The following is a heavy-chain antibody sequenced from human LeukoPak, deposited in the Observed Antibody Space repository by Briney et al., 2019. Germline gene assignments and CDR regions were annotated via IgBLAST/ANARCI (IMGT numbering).Heavy chain of an antibody. Sequence: GGSLRLSCAGSGFTFRNYWMNWVRQAPGKGLEWVANIKEDGSEKYYVDSVKGRFTISRDNAKNSLYLQMNSLRAEDTALYYCARLYYYDSSGLGDYWGQGTLVTVSS. CDR1: GFTFRNYW. CDR2: IKEDGSEK. CDR3: ARLYYYDSSGLGDY. J-gene: IGHJ4*02. D-gene: IGHD3-22*01. V-gene: IGHV3-7*03.